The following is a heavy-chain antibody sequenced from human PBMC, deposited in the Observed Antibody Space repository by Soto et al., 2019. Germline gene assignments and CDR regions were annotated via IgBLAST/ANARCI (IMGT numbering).Heavy chain of an antibody. CDR2: ISAGGGST. CDR1: GFTFSSYA. D-gene: IGHD1-1*01. Sequence: EVQLLESGGGLVQPGGSLRLSCAASGFTFSSYAMSWVRQAPGKGLEWVSTISAGGGSTYYADSVKGRFTISRDNSKNTRYLPMNSLRAEDTAVYYCAKDTGLGGTGSLCFDYWGQGTLVTVSS. J-gene: IGHJ4*02. CDR3: AKDTGLGGTGSLCFDY. V-gene: IGHV3-23*01.